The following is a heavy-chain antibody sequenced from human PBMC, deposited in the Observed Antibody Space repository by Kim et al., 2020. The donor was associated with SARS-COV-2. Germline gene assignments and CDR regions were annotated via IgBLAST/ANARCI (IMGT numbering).Heavy chain of an antibody. Sequence: SVKVSCKASGGTFSSYAISWVRQAPGQGLEWMGGIIPIFGTANYAQKFQGRVTITADESTSTAYMELSSLRSEDTAVYYCARERGTLPREFDYWGQGTLVTVSS. D-gene: IGHD1-7*01. J-gene: IGHJ4*02. V-gene: IGHV1-69*13. CDR2: IIPIFGTA. CDR1: GGTFSSYA. CDR3: ARERGTLPREFDY.